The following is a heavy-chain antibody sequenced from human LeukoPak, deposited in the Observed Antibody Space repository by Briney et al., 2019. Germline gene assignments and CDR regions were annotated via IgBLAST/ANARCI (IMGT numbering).Heavy chain of an antibody. CDR2: ISGSGGST. J-gene: IGHJ4*02. CDR1: GFTFSRYA. D-gene: IGHD3-22*01. CDR3: VAEYYDRTGRPGY. V-gene: IGHV3-23*01. Sequence: GGSLRLSCAAFGFTFSRYAMSWVRQAPGKGLEWVSAISGSGGSTYYADSVKGRFTLSRDNSKNTLYLQMNSLKTEDTGVYYCVAEYYDRTGRPGYWGQGTLVTVSS.